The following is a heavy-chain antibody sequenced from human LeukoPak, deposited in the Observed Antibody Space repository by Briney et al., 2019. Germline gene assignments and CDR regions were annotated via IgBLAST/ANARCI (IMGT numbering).Heavy chain of an antibody. V-gene: IGHV4-61*01. D-gene: IGHD2-15*01. CDR1: GGSVSSDSYY. CDR2: IYYSGGT. CDR3: AREVGSAGRLDY. Sequence: SETLSLTCTVSGGSVSSDSYYWSWIRQPPGKGLEWIGYIYYSGGTNYNPSLESRVTISLDTSRNQFSLGLSSVTSADTAVYYCAREVGSAGRLDYWGQGTLVTVSS. J-gene: IGHJ4*02.